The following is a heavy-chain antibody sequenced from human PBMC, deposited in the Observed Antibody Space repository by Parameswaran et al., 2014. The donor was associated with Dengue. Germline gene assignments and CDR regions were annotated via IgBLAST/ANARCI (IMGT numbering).Heavy chain of an antibody. V-gene: IGHV3-21*06. D-gene: IGHD2-2*01. Sequence: VRQAPGKGLEWVSYISSSSTSIKYADSVKGRFTISRDNAKSSLYLQMNGLRAEDTAVYYCVRPAATGTNYYYYGMDVWGQGTTVTVSS. J-gene: IGHJ6*02. CDR3: VRPAATGTNYYYYGMDV. CDR2: ISSSSTSI.